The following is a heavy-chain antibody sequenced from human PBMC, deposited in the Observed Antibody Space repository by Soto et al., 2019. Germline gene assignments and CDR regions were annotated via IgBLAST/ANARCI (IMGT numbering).Heavy chain of an antibody. J-gene: IGHJ6*02. Sequence: GGSLRLSCAASGFTVSSNYMSWVRQAPGKGLEWVSVIYSGGSTYYADSVKGRFTISRDNSKSTLYLQMNSLRAEDTAVYYCASSRDYYYYGMDVWGQGTTVTVSS. CDR3: ASSRDYYYYGMDV. CDR1: GFTVSSNY. CDR2: IYSGGST. V-gene: IGHV3-53*01. D-gene: IGHD6-13*01.